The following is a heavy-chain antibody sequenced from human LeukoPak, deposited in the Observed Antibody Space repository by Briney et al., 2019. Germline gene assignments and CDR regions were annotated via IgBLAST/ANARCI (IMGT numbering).Heavy chain of an antibody. V-gene: IGHV5-51*01. CDR1: GYRFTSYW. CDR2: IYPGDSDT. J-gene: IGHJ4*02. CDR3: ARHISDCGGDCPFDY. D-gene: IGHD2-21*02. Sequence: GSLEISCKGSGYRFTSYWIGWVRQMPGKGLEWMGMIYPGDSDTRYSPSFEGQVTISADKSIATAYLQWSGLKASDTAMYYCARHISDCGGDCPFDYWGQGTLVTVSS.